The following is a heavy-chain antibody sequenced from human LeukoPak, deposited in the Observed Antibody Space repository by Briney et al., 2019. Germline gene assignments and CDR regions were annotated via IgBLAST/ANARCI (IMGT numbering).Heavy chain of an antibody. Sequence: SETLSLTCTVSGGSISSGDYYWRWIRQPPGKGLEWIGYIYYSGSTYYNPSLKSRVTISVDTSKNQFSMKLSSVTAADTAVYYCARAGSPTNYGSDYWGQGTLVTVSS. CDR2: IYYSGST. CDR3: ARAGSPTNYGSDY. V-gene: IGHV4-30-4*01. J-gene: IGHJ4*02. CDR1: GGSISSGDYY. D-gene: IGHD3-10*01.